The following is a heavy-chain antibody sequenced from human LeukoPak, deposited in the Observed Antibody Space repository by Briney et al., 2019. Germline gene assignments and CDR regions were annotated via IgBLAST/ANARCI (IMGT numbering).Heavy chain of an antibody. V-gene: IGHV3-21*01. D-gene: IGHD5-12*01. CDR1: GFTFSSYS. CDR2: ISSSSYI. J-gene: IGHJ4*02. CDR3: ARLSGYDSFDY. Sequence: GGSLRLSCAASGFTFSSYSMNWVRQAPGKGLEWVSSISSSSYIYYADSVKGRFTISRDNAKNSLYLQMNSLRAEDTAVYYCARLSGYDSFDYWGQGTLVTVSS.